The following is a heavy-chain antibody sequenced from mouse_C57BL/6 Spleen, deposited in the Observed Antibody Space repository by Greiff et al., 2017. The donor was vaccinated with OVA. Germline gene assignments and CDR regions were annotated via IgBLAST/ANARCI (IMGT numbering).Heavy chain of an antibody. Sequence: EVKLVESGGDLVKPGGSLKLSCAASGFTFSSYGMSWVRQTPDKRLEWVATISSGGSYTYYPDSVKGRFTISRDNAKNTLYLQMSSLKSEDTAMYYCARKGVYDGYDYYAMDYWGQGTSVTVSS. CDR1: GFTFSSYG. CDR2: ISSGGSYT. CDR3: ARKGVYDGYDYYAMDY. V-gene: IGHV5-6*02. J-gene: IGHJ4*01. D-gene: IGHD2-3*01.